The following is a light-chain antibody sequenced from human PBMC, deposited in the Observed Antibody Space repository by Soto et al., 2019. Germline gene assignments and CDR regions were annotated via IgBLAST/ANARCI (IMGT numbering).Light chain of an antibody. V-gene: IGLV1-44*01. CDR2: SNN. Sequence: QSVLTQPPSASGTPGQRVIISCSGSSSHIGSNTVNWYQQLPGTAPKLLIYSNNQRPSGVPDRFSGSKSGTSASLAISGLQSEDEADYYCAAWDDSLNGRYVFGTGTEVTV. CDR1: SSHIGSNT. CDR3: AAWDDSLNGRYV. J-gene: IGLJ1*01.